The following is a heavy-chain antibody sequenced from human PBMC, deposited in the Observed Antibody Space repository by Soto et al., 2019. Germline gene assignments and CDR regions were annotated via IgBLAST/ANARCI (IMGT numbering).Heavy chain of an antibody. Sequence: SETLSLTCAVYGGSFSGYYWSWIRQPPGKGLEWIGEINHSGSTNYNPSLKRRVTRSVDTSKNKFYLKMSSVTAADTAVYYCARDGYDGSGSPYPAYWGPGTKVTVS. V-gene: IGHV4-34*01. J-gene: IGHJ4*02. D-gene: IGHD3-10*01. CDR1: GGSFSGYY. CDR2: INHSGST. CDR3: ARDGYDGSGSPYPAY.